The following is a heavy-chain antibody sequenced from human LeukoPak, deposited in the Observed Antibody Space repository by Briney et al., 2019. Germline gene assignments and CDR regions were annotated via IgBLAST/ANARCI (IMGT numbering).Heavy chain of an antibody. CDR3: ARGDYGDYPDDY. CDR2: INPSGGST. J-gene: IGHJ4*02. CDR1: GYTFTSYY. D-gene: IGHD4-17*01. Sequence: ASVKVSCKASGYTFTSYYMHWVRQAPGQGLEWMGIINPSGGSTSYAQKFQGRVTMTRDTSTSTAYMELRSLRSDDTAVYYCARGDYGDYPDDYWGQGTLVTVSS. V-gene: IGHV1-46*01.